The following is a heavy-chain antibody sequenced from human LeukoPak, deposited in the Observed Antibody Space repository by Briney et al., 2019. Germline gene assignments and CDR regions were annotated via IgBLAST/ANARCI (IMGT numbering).Heavy chain of an antibody. D-gene: IGHD2-15*01. Sequence: SETLSLTCTVSGGSISSSSYYWGWIRQPPGKGREWIGSIYYSGSTYYNPSLKSRVTISVDTSKNQFSLKLSSVTAADTAVYYCARDSALHGVGYCSGGSCYSPRGYYYYGMDVWGQGTTVTVSS. CDR3: ARDSALHGVGYCSGGSCYSPRGYYYYGMDV. V-gene: IGHV4-39*07. CDR2: IYYSGST. CDR1: GGSISSSSYY. J-gene: IGHJ6*02.